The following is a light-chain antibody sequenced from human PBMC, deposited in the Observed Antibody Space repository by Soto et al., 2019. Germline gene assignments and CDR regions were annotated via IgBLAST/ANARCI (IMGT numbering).Light chain of an antibody. V-gene: IGKV1-6*01. CDR3: LQDYNYPRT. CDR2: AAS. J-gene: IGKJ1*01. Sequence: AIQMTQPPSSLPASVGDRSTITCRARHGIRNDLGWYQQKPGKAPKLLIYAASSLQSGVPSRFSGSGSGTDFTLTISSLQPEDFATYYCLQDYNYPRTFGQGTKVDIK. CDR1: HGIRND.